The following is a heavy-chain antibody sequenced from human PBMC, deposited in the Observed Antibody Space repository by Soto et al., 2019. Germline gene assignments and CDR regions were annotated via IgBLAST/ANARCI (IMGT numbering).Heavy chain of an antibody. CDR1: GGSISSYY. J-gene: IGHJ5*02. Sequence: SETLSLTCTVSGGSISSYYWSWIRQPPGKGLEWIGYIYYSGSTNYNPSLKSRVTISVDTSKNQFSLRLSSVTAADTAVYYCARDRADNWFDPWGQGTLVTVSS. CDR2: IYYSGST. V-gene: IGHV4-59*01. D-gene: IGHD3-10*01. CDR3: ARDRADNWFDP.